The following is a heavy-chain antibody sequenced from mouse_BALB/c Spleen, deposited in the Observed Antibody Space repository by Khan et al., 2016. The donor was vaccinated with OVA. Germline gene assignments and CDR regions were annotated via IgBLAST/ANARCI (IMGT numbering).Heavy chain of an antibody. V-gene: IGHV1S135*01. J-gene: IGHJ3*01. CDR2: IDPFNGST. CDR1: GYSFTDYY. Sequence: IQLVQSGPELMKPGASVKISCKASGYSFTDYYIHWVKQSHGQSLEWIGYIDPFNGSTNFNQKFKGTATLTVDKSSSTAYMHLNSLTSEDSAVYCCTSWDNTGWLAYWGQGTLVTVSA. CDR3: TSWDNTGWLAY. D-gene: IGHD3-3*01.